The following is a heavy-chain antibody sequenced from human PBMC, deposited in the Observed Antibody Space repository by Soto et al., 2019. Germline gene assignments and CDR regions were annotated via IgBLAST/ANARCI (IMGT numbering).Heavy chain of an antibody. Sequence: GSLRLSCAASGFTFSSYAMSWVRQAPGKGLEWVSAISGSGGSTYYADSVKGRFTISRDNSKNTLYLQMNSLRAEDTAVYYCAKDLSIDFWSGYCYFDYWGPGPLVTGSS. D-gene: IGHD3-3*01. CDR1: GFTFSSYA. CDR2: ISGSGGST. CDR3: AKDLSIDFWSGYCYFDY. V-gene: IGHV3-23*01. J-gene: IGHJ4*02.